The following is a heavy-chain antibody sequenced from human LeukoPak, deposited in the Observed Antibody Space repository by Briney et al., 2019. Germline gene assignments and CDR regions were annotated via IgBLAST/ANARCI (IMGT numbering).Heavy chain of an antibody. CDR1: GFTFSGNW. Sequence: GGSLTLSCEASGFTFSGNWMCWVRQAPGKGLEWVASINPDGSQKFYVDSVKGRFTISRDNTKSSLYLQMNSLGAEDTAMYYCAKLLGTVTTYDSWGQGTRVTVSS. V-gene: IGHV3-7*01. CDR2: INPDGSQK. J-gene: IGHJ4*02. D-gene: IGHD2/OR15-2a*01. CDR3: AKLLGTVTTYDS.